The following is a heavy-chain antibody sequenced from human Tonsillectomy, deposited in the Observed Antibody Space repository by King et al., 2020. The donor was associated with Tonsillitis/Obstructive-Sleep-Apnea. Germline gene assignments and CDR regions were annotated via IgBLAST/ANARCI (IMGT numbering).Heavy chain of an antibody. CDR1: GFTISSYW. Sequence: QLVQSGGGLVQCGGSLRLSCAASGFTISSYWMSWVRQAPGEGLEWVANIKQDGSEKHYVDSVKGRFTISRDNAKNSLYLQLNSLRAEDTAVYYCAREGGHGMGFDYWGQGTLVTDSS. CDR2: IKQDGSEK. D-gene: IGHD3-16*01. CDR3: AREGGHGMGFDY. J-gene: IGHJ4*02. V-gene: IGHV3-7*01.